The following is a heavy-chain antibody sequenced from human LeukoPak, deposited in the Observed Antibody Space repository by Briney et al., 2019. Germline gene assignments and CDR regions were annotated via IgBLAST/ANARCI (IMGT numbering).Heavy chain of an antibody. CDR1: GGSISSYY. J-gene: IGHJ3*02. Sequence: SQTLSLTCTVSGGSISSYYWSWIRQPAGKGLEWIGRIYTSGSTNYNPSLKSRVTMSVDTSKNQFSLKLSSVTAADTAVYYCARDLISGYHDAFDIWGQGTMVTVSS. CDR3: ARDLISGYHDAFDI. D-gene: IGHD3-22*01. CDR2: IYTSGST. V-gene: IGHV4-4*07.